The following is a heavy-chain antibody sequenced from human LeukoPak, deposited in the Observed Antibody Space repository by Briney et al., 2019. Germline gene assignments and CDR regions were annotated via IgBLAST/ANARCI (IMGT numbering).Heavy chain of an antibody. CDR3: SKWGDYDVLTGYYDSDF. Sequence: QPGGSLRLSCAASGFTFSSYAMSWVRQAPGKGLEWVSAISGSGGSTYYADSVKGRFSISRDNSKNTLFLQMNSLRVEDTALYYCSKWGDYDVLTGYYDSDFWGQGTLVTVSS. D-gene: IGHD3-9*01. CDR2: ISGSGGST. V-gene: IGHV3-23*01. CDR1: GFTFSSYA. J-gene: IGHJ4*02.